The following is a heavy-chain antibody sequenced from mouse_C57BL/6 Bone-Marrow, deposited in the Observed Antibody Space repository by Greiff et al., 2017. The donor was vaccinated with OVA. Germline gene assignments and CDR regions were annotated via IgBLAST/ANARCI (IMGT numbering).Heavy chain of an antibody. CDR1: GYTFTSYW. D-gene: IGHD2-2*01. CDR3: ARSGYYFDY. CDR2: IHPNSGSN. V-gene: IGHV1-64*01. Sequence: QVQLQQPGAELVKPGASVKLSCKASGYTFTSYWMHWVKQRPGQGLEWIGMIHPNSGSNNYNEKFKSKATLTVDKSSSTAYMQLSSLTSDDSAVYYCARSGYYFDYWGQGTTLTVSS. J-gene: IGHJ2*01.